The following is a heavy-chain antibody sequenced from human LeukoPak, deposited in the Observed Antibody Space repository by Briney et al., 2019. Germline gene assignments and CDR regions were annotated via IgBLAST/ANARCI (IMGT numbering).Heavy chain of an antibody. CDR3: ATSSGWYEQFDY. CDR2: LYSGGGP. D-gene: IGHD6-19*01. CDR1: GFTVSSTY. V-gene: IGHV3-53*01. Sequence: GGSLRLSCVASGFTVSSTYMTWVRQAPGKGLEWVSVLYSGGGPHYADSVRGRFTVSRDNSKSTLYLQMNNLKTEDTAVYYCATSSGWYEQFDYWGQGTLVTVSS. J-gene: IGHJ4*02.